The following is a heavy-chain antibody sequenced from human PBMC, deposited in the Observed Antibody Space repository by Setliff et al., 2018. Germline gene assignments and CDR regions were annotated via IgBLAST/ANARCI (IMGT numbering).Heavy chain of an antibody. V-gene: IGHV5-51*01. Sequence: PGESLKISCKTSGFSFTSHWIGWVRQMPGKGLEWMGAIYPGDSDTRHSPSFQGQVTIPADKSISTVYLQWSSLKASDTAIYYCARLTPETDFDYWGPGTLVTVSS. D-gene: IGHD2-15*01. CDR1: GFSFTSHW. CDR2: IYPGDSDT. CDR3: ARLTPETDFDY. J-gene: IGHJ4*02.